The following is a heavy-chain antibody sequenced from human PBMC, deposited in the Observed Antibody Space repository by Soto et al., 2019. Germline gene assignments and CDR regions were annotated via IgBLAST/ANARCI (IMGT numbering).Heavy chain of an antibody. CDR1: GGTFSSYT. CDR2: IIPILGIA. D-gene: IGHD3-10*01. Sequence: QVQMVQSGAEVKKPGSSVKVSCKASGGTFSSYTISWVRQAPGQGLEWMGRIIPILGIANYAQKFQGRVMISADKSTSTASMELSSLRSEDTAVYYCAGGVGGSGSYWGQGTLVTVSS. V-gene: IGHV1-69*02. J-gene: IGHJ4*02. CDR3: AGGVGGSGSY.